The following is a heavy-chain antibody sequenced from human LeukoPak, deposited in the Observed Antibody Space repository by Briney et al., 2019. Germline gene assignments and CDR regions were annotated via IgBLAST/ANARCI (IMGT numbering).Heavy chain of an antibody. CDR1: GGSISSSSYY. CDR2: IYYSGST. Sequence: SETLSLTCTVSGGSISSSSYYWGWIRQPPGKGLEWIGSIYYSGSTYYNPSLKSRVTISVDTSKNQFSLKLSSVTAADTAVYYCARAGRQLGVDYWGQGTLVTVSS. J-gene: IGHJ4*02. CDR3: ARAGRQLGVDY. V-gene: IGHV4-39*07. D-gene: IGHD2-2*01.